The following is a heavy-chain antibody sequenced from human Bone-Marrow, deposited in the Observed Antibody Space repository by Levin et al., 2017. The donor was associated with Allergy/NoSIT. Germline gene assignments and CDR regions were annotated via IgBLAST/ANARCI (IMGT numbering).Heavy chain of an antibody. CDR2: INPNSGGT. V-gene: IGHV1-2*02. CDR1: GYTFTGYY. Sequence: GESLKISCKASGYTFTGYYMHWVRQAPGQGLEWMGWINPNSGGTNYAQKFQGRVTMTRDTSISTAYMELSRLRSDDTAVYYCARDKYSSSWYENYFDYWGQGTLVTVSS. D-gene: IGHD6-13*01. CDR3: ARDKYSSSWYENYFDY. J-gene: IGHJ4*02.